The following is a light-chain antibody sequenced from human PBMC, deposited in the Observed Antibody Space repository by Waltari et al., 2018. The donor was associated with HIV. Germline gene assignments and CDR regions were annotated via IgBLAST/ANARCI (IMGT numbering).Light chain of an antibody. CDR3: QSYDNSLSGWV. CDR2: ATD. J-gene: IGLJ3*02. Sequence: QSVLTQPPSVSGAPGQRVTVSCTGSDSNIGAGYDVHWYQQHLRTSPKLLIFATDTRPSGVPDRFSGSTAGTSASLAITGLQAEDEADYSCQSYDNSLSGWVFGGGTKLTV. V-gene: IGLV1-40*01. CDR1: DSNIGAGYD.